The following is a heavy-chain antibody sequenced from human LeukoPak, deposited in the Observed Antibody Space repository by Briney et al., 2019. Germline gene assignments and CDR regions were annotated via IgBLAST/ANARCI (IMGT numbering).Heavy chain of an antibody. Sequence: GGSLRFSCAASGITFSNYGMHWVRQAPGKGLEWVAVIWYDGSNRYYADSVKGRFTISRDNSKNTLYLQMNSLRAEDTAVYYFARGAGYNYPYYFDYWGQGTLVTVSS. CDR1: GITFSNYG. J-gene: IGHJ4*02. V-gene: IGHV3-33*01. CDR2: IWYDGSNR. D-gene: IGHD5-24*01. CDR3: ARGAGYNYPYYFDY.